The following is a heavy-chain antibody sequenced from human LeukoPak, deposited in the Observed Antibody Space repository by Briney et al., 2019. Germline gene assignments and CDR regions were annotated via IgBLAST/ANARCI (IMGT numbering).Heavy chain of an antibody. Sequence: SVKVSCKASGGTFSSYAISWVRQAPGQGLEWMGGIIPIFGTANYAQKFQGRVTITADESTSTAYMELSSLRSDDTAVYYCARVAVTPSPYYFDYWGQGTLVTVSS. CDR3: ARVAVTPSPYYFDY. CDR1: GGTFSSYA. J-gene: IGHJ4*02. CDR2: IIPIFGTA. D-gene: IGHD4-17*01. V-gene: IGHV1-69*13.